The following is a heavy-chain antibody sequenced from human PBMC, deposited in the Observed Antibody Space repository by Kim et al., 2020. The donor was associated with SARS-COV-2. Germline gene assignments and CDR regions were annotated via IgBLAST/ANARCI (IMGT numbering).Heavy chain of an antibody. D-gene: IGHD3-16*01. CDR3: ARHDTFGEPVEGCY. V-gene: IGHV4-39*01. J-gene: IGHJ4*02. Sequence: SETLSLTCTVSGGSISSSSYYWGWIRQPPGKGLEWIGSIYYSGSTYYNPSLKSRVTISVDTSKNQFSLKLSSVTAADTAVYYCARHDTFGEPVEGCYWGQGTLVTVSS. CDR1: GGSISSSSYY. CDR2: IYYSGST.